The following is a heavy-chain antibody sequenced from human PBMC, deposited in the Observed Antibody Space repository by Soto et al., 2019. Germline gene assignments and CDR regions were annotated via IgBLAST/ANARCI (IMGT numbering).Heavy chain of an antibody. Sequence: PGGSLRLSCAASGFTFSSFGMHWVRQAPGKGLEWVSLIWYDGSKKSYGDSVKGRFTISRDNSRNTVYLQMNSLRADDTAVYYCARIPYDNSGTSFDYWGQGTLVTVSS. CDR1: GFTFSSFG. J-gene: IGHJ4*02. CDR2: IWYDGSKK. CDR3: ARIPYDNSGTSFDY. V-gene: IGHV3-33*01. D-gene: IGHD3-22*01.